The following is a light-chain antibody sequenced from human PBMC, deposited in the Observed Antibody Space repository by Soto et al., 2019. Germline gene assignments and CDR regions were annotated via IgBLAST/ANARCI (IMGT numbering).Light chain of an antibody. V-gene: IGKV1-5*03. Sequence: DIQMTQSPSTLSASVGDRVTITCRASQSISTWLAWYQQKPGKAPKLLIYKASSLRNGVPSRFSGSGSGKEFTLTIDSLQPHDFASYYCQQYNGYPHTFGQGTKLEMK. CDR1: QSISTW. CDR3: QQYNGYPHT. J-gene: IGKJ2*01. CDR2: KAS.